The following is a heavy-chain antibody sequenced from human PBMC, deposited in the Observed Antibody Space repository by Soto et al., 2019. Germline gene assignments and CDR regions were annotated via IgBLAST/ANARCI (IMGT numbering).Heavy chain of an antibody. Sequence: EVQLLESGGGLVQPGGSLRLSCAASGFTFRSYAMSWVRQAPGKGLEWVSVIADSRDRTYYADSVKGRFTISRDNSKNTLYLXXXXLRAEDTATYYCAKGIDWGQGTRVTVSS. V-gene: IGHV3-23*01. CDR1: GFTFRSYA. D-gene: IGHD2-15*01. CDR3: AKGID. CDR2: IADSRDRT. J-gene: IGHJ4*02.